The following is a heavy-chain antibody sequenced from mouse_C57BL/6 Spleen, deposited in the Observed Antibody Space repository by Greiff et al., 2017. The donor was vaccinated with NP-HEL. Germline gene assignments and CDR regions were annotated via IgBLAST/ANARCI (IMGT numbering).Heavy chain of an antibody. CDR2: IDPENGDT. CDR1: GFNIKDDY. D-gene: IGHD1-1*01. V-gene: IGHV14-4*01. Sequence: EVQLQQSGAELVRPGASVKLSCTASGFNIKDDYMHWVKQRPEQGLEWIGWIDPENGDTDNASKFQGKATITADTSSNTAYLQLSSLTSEDTAVYYCTQFITTAVATRFADWGQGTLVTVSA. J-gene: IGHJ3*01. CDR3: TQFITTAVATRFAD.